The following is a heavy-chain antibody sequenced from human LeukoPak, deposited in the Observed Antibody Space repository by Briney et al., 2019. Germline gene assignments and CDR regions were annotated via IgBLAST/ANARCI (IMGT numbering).Heavy chain of an antibody. CDR2: ISYDGSNK. CDR3: ARDPDLRYCSGGSCYSFDY. J-gene: IGHJ4*02. D-gene: IGHD2-15*01. Sequence: GGSLRLSCAASGFTFSSYAMHWVRQAPGKGLEWVAVISYDGSNKYYADSVRGRFTISRDNSKNTLYLQMNSLRAEDTAVYYCARDPDLRYCSGGSCYSFDYWAREPWSPSPQ. V-gene: IGHV3-30*04. CDR1: GFTFSSYA.